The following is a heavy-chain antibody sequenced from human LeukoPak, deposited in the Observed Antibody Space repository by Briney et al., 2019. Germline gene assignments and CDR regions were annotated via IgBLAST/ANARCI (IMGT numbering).Heavy chain of an antibody. V-gene: IGHV1-69*05. CDR2: IIPIFGTA. CDR3: ARDLYSNYEGGYYYYYMDV. CDR1: GYTFTSYY. D-gene: IGHD4-11*01. Sequence: ASVKVSCKASGYTFTSYYMHWVRQAPGQGLEWMGVIIPIFGTANYAQKFQGRVTITTDESTSTAYMELSSLRSEDTAVYYCARDLYSNYEGGYYYYYMDVWGKGTTVTVSS. J-gene: IGHJ6*03.